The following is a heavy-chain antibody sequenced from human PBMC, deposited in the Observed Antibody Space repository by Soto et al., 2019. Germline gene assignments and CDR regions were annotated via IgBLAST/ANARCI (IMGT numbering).Heavy chain of an antibody. J-gene: IGHJ6*03. CDR3: TRVMSSSSHYYYYXDV. Sequence: GGSLRLSCTASGFTFGDYAMSWFRQAPGKGLEWVGFIRSKAYGGTTEYAASVKGRFTISRDDSKSIAYLQMNSLKTEDTAVYYCTRVMSSSSHYYYYXDVWGKGTTVTVSS. CDR1: GFTFGDYA. D-gene: IGHD6-13*01. V-gene: IGHV3-49*03. CDR2: IRSKAYGGTT.